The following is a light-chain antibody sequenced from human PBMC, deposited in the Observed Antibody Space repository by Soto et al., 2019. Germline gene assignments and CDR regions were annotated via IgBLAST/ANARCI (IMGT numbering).Light chain of an antibody. V-gene: IGKV3-20*01. CDR3: QQCGISTWP. CDR2: GAS. Sequence: EMVLTQSPGILSLSPGERATLSCRASQPVSSSSLAWYQQKPGQAPRLLIYGASTRATGIPDRVSGSGSGTDFTLTISRLEPEDFVVYYCQQCGISTWPFGQVTKVDLK. CDR1: QPVSSSS. J-gene: IGKJ1*01.